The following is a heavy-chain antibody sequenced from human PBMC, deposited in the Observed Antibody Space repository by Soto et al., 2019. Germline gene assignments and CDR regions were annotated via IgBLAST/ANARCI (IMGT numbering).Heavy chain of an antibody. CDR3: ARWSYLDY. D-gene: IGHD3-3*01. CDR2: ISGSDGKT. CDR1: GFSFGSYA. Sequence: GGSLRLSCAASGFSFGSYALSWVRQAPGEGLEWVSTISGSDGKTFYADSVKGRFSISRDTSQSTLYLQMNSLRADDTAMYYCARWSYLDYWGQGTRVTVSS. J-gene: IGHJ4*02. V-gene: IGHV3-23*01.